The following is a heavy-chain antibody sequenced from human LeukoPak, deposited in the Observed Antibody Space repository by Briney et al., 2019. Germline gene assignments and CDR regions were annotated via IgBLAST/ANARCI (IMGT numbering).Heavy chain of an antibody. V-gene: IGHV1-69*04. CDR1: GGTFSSYA. CDR3: ARLGGGHSSSWYDAFDI. CDR2: IIPILGIA. D-gene: IGHD6-13*01. J-gene: IGHJ3*02. Sequence: ASVKVSCKASGGTFSSYAISWVRQAPGQGLEWIGRIIPILGIANYAQKFQGRVTITADKSTSTAYMELSSLRSEDTAVYYCARLGGGHSSSWYDAFDIWGQGTMVTVSS.